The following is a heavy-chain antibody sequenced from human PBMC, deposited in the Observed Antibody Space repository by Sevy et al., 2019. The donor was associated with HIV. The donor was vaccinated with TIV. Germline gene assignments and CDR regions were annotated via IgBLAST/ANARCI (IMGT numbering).Heavy chain of an antibody. CDR2: ISYDGSNK. D-gene: IGHD3-9*01. J-gene: IGHJ6*02. CDR1: GFTFSSYG. CDR3: AKDFTGYNGMDV. Sequence: GGSLRLSCAASGFTFSSYGMHWVRQAPGKGLEWVAVISYDGSNKYYADSVKGRFIISRDNSKNTLYLQMSSLRPEDTAMYYCAKDFTGYNGMDVWGQGTTVTVSS. V-gene: IGHV3-30*18.